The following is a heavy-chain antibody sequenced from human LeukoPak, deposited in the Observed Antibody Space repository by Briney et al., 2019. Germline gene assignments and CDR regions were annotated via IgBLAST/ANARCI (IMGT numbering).Heavy chain of an antibody. CDR2: ISASGGTS. Sequence: GGSLRLSCAASGFTYSSHAMSWVRQTPGKGLQWVSSISASGGTSKYADSVRGRFTISRDNSKNTLYLQLTSLQVEDAAVYYCTTEKRYSSSWYSLGSLFFDYWGQGTLVTVSS. CDR1: GFTYSSHA. D-gene: IGHD6-13*01. J-gene: IGHJ4*02. V-gene: IGHV3-23*01. CDR3: TTEKRYSSSWYSLGSLFFDY.